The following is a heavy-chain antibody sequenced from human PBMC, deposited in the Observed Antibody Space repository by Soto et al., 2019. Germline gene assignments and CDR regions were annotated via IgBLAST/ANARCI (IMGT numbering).Heavy chain of an antibody. J-gene: IGHJ4*02. Sequence: EVQLVESGGGLVKPGGSLRLSCAASGLTVSTNPMSWVRQAPGKGLEWVSVIYTGGGTHYADSVKGRFTISSDNSKNTVNRQMNSLRPEDTAVYYCARDGFGHWGQGTLVTVSS. CDR1: GLTVSTNP. CDR3: ARDGFGH. V-gene: IGHV3-66*01. CDR2: IYTGGGT.